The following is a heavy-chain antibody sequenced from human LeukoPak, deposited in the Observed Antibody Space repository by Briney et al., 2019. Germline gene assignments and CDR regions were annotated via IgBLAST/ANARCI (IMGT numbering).Heavy chain of an antibody. CDR2: ISSSSSTI. V-gene: IGHV3-48*04. CDR3: AREVGASEFDY. Sequence: GGSLRLSCAASGFTFSSYSMNWVRQAPGKGLEWVSYISSSSSTIYYADSVKGRFTIPRDNAKNSLYLQMNSLRAEDTAVYYCAREVGASEFDYWGQGTLVTVSS. D-gene: IGHD1-26*01. J-gene: IGHJ4*02. CDR1: GFTFSSYS.